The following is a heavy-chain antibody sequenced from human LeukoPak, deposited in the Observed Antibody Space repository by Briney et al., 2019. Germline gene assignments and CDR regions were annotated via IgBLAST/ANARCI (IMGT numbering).Heavy chain of an antibody. Sequence: GGSLRLSCAASGFNFRSYWMKWVRQAPGKGLEWVANIKEDGSKKYYVDSVKGRFTNSRDNAENSLYLQMNSLRVEDTAVYYCARGSAWERGSYDYWGQGTLVTVSS. CDR3: ARGSAWERGSYDY. CDR2: IKEDGSKK. CDR1: GFNFRSYW. V-gene: IGHV3-7*05. J-gene: IGHJ4*02. D-gene: IGHD1-26*01.